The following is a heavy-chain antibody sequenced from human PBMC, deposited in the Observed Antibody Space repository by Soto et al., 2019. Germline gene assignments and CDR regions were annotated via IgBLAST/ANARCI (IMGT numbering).Heavy chain of an antibody. J-gene: IGHJ4*02. Sequence: SETLSLTCTVSGGSISSGGYYWSWIRQHPGKGLEWIGYICYSGSTYYNPSLKSRVTISVDTSKNQFSLKLSSVTAADTAVYYCARDLCSSTSCYVDYWGQGTLVTVSS. CDR1: GGSISSGGYY. V-gene: IGHV4-31*03. D-gene: IGHD2-2*01. CDR3: ARDLCSSTSCYVDY. CDR2: ICYSGST.